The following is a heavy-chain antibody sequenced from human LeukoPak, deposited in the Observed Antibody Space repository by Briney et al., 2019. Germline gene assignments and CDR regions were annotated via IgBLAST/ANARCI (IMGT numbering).Heavy chain of an antibody. D-gene: IGHD6-19*01. J-gene: IGHJ4*02. CDR1: GFTVSSNY. CDR2: IYSGGST. CDR3: ARAGDSGGWGSPFDY. Sequence: GGSLRLSCAASGFTVSSNYMSWVRQAPGKGLEWVSVIYSGGSTYYADSVKGRFTISRDNSKNTLYLQMNSLRAEDTAVYYCARAGDSGGWGSPFDYWGQGTLVTVSS. V-gene: IGHV3-53*01.